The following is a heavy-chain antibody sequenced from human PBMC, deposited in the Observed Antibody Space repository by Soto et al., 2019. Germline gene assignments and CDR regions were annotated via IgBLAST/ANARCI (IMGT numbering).Heavy chain of an antibody. CDR3: ARGFSMVVTASDAFDI. J-gene: IGHJ3*02. CDR2: MNPNSGNT. D-gene: IGHD2-21*02. Sequence: QVQLVQSGAEVKKPGASVKVSCKASGYTFTSYDINWVRQATGQGLEWMGWMNPNSGNTGYAQKFQGRVTMTRNTSISTAYMELSSLRSEDTAVYYCARGFSMVVTASDAFDIWGQGTMVTVSS. CDR1: GYTFTSYD. V-gene: IGHV1-8*01.